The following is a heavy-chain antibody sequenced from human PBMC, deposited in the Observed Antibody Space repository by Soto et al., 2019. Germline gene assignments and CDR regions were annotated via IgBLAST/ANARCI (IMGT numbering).Heavy chain of an antibody. CDR2: IYPGDSDT. CDR1: GYSFTSYW. D-gene: IGHD6-6*01. V-gene: IGHV5-51*01. Sequence: PGESLKISCKGSGYSFTSYWIGWVRQMPGKGLEWMGIIYPGDSDTRYSPSFQGQVTISADKSISTAYLQWSSLKASDTAMYYCARQPIEFSXSRGYYCYGMXVWGQGTSVXVS. J-gene: IGHJ6*02. CDR3: ARQPIEFSXSRGYYCYGMXV.